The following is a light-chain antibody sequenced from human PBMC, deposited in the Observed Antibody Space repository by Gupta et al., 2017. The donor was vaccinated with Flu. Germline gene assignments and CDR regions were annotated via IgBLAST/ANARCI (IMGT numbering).Light chain of an antibody. CDR3: QQYDSWPHS. CDR2: GAS. V-gene: IGKV3-15*01. CDR1: QSVSVN. J-gene: IGKJ2*01. Sequence: VMTQSPATLSVSPGETVTLSCRAGQSVSVNVAWYQQKPGQAPRLLIYGASTRATGVPARFSGSGSGTGFTLTIDSLQSEDFAVYDCQQYDSWPHSFGQGAKVEIK.